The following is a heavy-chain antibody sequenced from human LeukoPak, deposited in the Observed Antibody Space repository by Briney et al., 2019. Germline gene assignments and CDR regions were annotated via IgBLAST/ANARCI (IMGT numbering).Heavy chain of an antibody. CDR3: VISGYSSGWYYFDY. V-gene: IGHV3-64D*06. CDR1: GFTFSSYA. J-gene: IGHJ4*01. Sequence: GSLRLSCSASGFTFSSYAMHWVRQAPGKGLEYVSAISSNGGSTYYADSVKGRFTISRDNSKNTLYLQMSSLRAEDTAVYYCVISGYSSGWYYFDYWGQGTLVTVSS. D-gene: IGHD6-19*01. CDR2: ISSNGGST.